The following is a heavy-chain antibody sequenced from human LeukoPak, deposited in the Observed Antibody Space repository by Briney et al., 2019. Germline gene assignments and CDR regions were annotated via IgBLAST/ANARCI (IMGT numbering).Heavy chain of an antibody. D-gene: IGHD3-10*01. CDR3: ARTTHRGADAFDI. V-gene: IGHV1-18*01. Sequence: ASVKVSCKASGFTFTTYGFSWVRQAPGQGLEWLGWISAYNGNTNYAQKFQGRVTMTTDTSTSTAYMELRSLRSDDTAVYYCARTTHRGADAFDIWGQGTLVTVSS. CDR1: GFTFTTYG. J-gene: IGHJ3*02. CDR2: ISAYNGNT.